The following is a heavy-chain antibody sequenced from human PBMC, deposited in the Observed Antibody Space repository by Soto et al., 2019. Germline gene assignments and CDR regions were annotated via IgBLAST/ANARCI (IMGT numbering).Heavy chain of an antibody. Sequence: WGSLRLSCAASGFTFSDYYMSWIRQAPGKGLEWVSYISSSSSYTNYADSVKGRFTISRDNAKNSLYLQMNSLRAEDTAVYYCASSGGWFGELFDYWGQGTLFTASS. CDR3: ASSGGWFGELFDY. J-gene: IGHJ4*02. D-gene: IGHD3-10*01. V-gene: IGHV3-11*06. CDR1: GFTFSDYY. CDR2: ISSSSSYT.